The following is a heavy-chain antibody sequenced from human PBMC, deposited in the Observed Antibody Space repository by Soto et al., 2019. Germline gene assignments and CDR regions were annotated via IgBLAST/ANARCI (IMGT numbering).Heavy chain of an antibody. D-gene: IGHD6-19*01. CDR2: IKSKAEGGTT. CDR3: TTVKVAGNTFFAH. J-gene: IGHJ1*01. CDR1: GFTFSDAW. V-gene: IGHV3-15*01. Sequence: EVQLVESGGGLVKPGGSLRLSCAASGFTFSDAWMNWVRQAPGKGLEWLGRIKSKAEGGTTDYAAPVKDKFTFSRDDSINTLSLQMDSQTTEDTAVYYCTTVKVAGNTFFAHWARGALVTVSS.